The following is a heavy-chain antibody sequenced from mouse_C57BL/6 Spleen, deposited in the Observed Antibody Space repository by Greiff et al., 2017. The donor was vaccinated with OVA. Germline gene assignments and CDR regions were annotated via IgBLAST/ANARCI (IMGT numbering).Heavy chain of an antibody. CDR3: ARGTAY. Sequence: VQLQQSGAELVKPGASVKLSCKASGYTFTTYPIAWMQQTHGKSLEWIGNFHPCNDDTKYNEKFKGQATLTVDKSSSTVYLEISRIASDDSAVYYCARGTAYWGQGTTLTVSA. D-gene: IGHD3-3*01. V-gene: IGHV1-47*01. J-gene: IGHJ2*01. CDR1: GYTFTTYP. CDR2: FHPCNDDT.